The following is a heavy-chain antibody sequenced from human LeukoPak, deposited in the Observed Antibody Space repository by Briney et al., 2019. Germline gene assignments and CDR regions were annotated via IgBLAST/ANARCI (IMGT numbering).Heavy chain of an antibody. CDR1: GFTFSSYS. V-gene: IGHV3-21*01. CDR3: AKDLKMAAFDY. J-gene: IGHJ4*02. CDR2: ISSSSSYI. D-gene: IGHD5-24*01. Sequence: GGSLRLSCAASGFTFSSYSMNWVRQAPGKGLEWVSSISSSSSYIYYADSVKGRFTISRDNAKNSLYLQMNSLRAEDTAVYYCAKDLKMAAFDYWGQGTLVTVSS.